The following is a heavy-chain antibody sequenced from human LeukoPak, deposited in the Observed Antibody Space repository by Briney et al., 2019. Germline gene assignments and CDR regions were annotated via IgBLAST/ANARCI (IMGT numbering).Heavy chain of an antibody. CDR1: GFTFEDYV. D-gene: IGHD3-3*01. Sequence: GGSLRLSCAASGFTFEDYVMHWVRHAPGKGLEWVSLISGDGSSTYYADSVKGRFTISRDNSRNSLYLQVNSLRTEDTALYYCAKGLRFLEWLPDYWGQGTLVTVSS. CDR3: AKGLRFLEWLPDY. CDR2: ISGDGSST. V-gene: IGHV3-43*02. J-gene: IGHJ4*02.